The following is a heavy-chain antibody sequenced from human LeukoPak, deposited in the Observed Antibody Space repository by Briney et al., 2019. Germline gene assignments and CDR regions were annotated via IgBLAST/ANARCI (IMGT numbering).Heavy chain of an antibody. D-gene: IGHD3-22*01. V-gene: IGHV4-59*08. CDR3: ARTNYYDSSGPPDY. CDR1: GGSISSYY. J-gene: IGHJ4*02. Sequence: PSETLSLTCTVSGGSISSYYWSWIRQPPGKGLEWIGYIYYSGSTNYNPSLKSRVTISVDTSKNQFSLKLSSVTAADTAVYYCARTNYYDSSGPPDYWGQGTLSPSPQ. CDR2: IYYSGST.